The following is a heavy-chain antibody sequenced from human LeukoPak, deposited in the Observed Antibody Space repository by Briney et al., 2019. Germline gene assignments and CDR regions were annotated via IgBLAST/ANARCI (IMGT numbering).Heavy chain of an antibody. D-gene: IGHD4-17*01. CDR3: ARHYYGDYPNLYYFDY. J-gene: IGHJ4*02. CDR2: IYYSGST. V-gene: IGHV4-59*08. CDR1: GGSISSYS. Sequence: SETLSLTCTVSGGSISSYSWSWIRQPPGKGLEWIGYIYYSGSTNYNPSLKSRVTISADTSKNQFSLKLSSVTATDTAAYYCARHYYGDYPNLYYFDYWGQGTLVTVSS.